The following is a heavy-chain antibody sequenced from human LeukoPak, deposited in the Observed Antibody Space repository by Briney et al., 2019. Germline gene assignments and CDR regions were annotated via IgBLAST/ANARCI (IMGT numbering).Heavy chain of an antibody. V-gene: IGHV3-30*02. D-gene: IGHD5-12*01. CDR3: ARYGLDKWLRFLSYSIDYYYYMDV. CDR1: GFTFSSYG. Sequence: PGGSLRLSCAASGFTFSSYGMPWVRQAPGKGLEWVAFIRYDGSNKYYADSVKGRFTISRDNAKNSLYLQMNSLRAEDMAVYYCARYGLDKWLRFLSYSIDYYYYMDVWGEGTTVTVSS. J-gene: IGHJ6*03. CDR2: IRYDGSNK.